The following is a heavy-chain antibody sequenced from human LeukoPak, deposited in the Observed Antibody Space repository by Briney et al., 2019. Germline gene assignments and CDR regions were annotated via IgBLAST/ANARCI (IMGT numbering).Heavy chain of an antibody. J-gene: IGHJ2*01. Sequence: PGGSLRLSCAASGFTFADYAMRSVPQAPGKGLEWVSGLSWNGGNIDYAASVRGRFTTGGDNDKNSLYLQMTRLGPEDTALYCGARGQGAAVTPIWYFDLWGRGTLVTVSS. V-gene: IGHV3-9*01. D-gene: IGHD4-17*01. CDR1: GFTFADYA. CDR2: LSWNGGNI. CDR3: ARGQGAAVTPIWYFDL.